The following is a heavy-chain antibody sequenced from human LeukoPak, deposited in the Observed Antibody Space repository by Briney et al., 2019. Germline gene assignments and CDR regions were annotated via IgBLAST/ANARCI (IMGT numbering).Heavy chain of an antibody. Sequence: PGGSLRLSCAASGFPFRSYWMSWVRQDPGKRLEWVANIKQDGSETYYVDSVKGRFTISRDNARSSVYLQMNSLRAEDTAVYYCARDYCSGVTCYTGYWGQGTLVTVSS. CDR3: ARDYCSGVTCYTGY. CDR2: IKQDGSET. J-gene: IGHJ4*02. D-gene: IGHD2-15*01. CDR1: GFPFRSYW. V-gene: IGHV3-7*05.